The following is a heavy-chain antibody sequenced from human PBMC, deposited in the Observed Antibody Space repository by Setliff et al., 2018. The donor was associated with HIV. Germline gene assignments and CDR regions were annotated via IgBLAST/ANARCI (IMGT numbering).Heavy chain of an antibody. CDR2: INHSGST. V-gene: IGHV4-34*01. Sequence: PSETLSLTCAVYGGSFSGYYRSWIRQPPGKGLEWIGEINHSGSTNYNPSLKSRVTISVDTSKNQFSLKLSSVTAADTAVYYCARGGQYYNFWSGYYPIGVYYYYYMDIWGKGTTVTVSS. D-gene: IGHD3-3*01. J-gene: IGHJ6*03. CDR3: ARGGQYYNFWSGYYPIGVYYYYYMDI. CDR1: GGSFSGYY.